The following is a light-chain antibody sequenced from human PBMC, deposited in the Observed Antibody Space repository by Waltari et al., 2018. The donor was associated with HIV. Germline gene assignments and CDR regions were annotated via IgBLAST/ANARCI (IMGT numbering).Light chain of an antibody. J-gene: IGLJ7*01. Sequence: ALTPPASVSGPPGQSITLSCTGTSSDVGSYDLLYWYQNYPGKAPKLMIYEVSKRPSGISNRFSGSKSGNTASLTISGLQTEDEAEYYCCSYATDRNFVFGGGTQLTVL. CDR1: SSDVGSYDL. CDR3: CSYATDRNFV. CDR2: EVS. V-gene: IGLV2-23*02.